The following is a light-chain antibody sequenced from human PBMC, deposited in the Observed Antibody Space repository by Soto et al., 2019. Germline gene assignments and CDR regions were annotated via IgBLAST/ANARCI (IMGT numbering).Light chain of an antibody. CDR1: QSLVHSDGNTY. V-gene: IGKV2-24*01. J-gene: IGKJ1*01. CDR3: MQATQCHWT. Sequence: DIVMTQTPLSSPDTLGQAASISCRSSQSLVHSDGNTYLRRFQQRPGQPPRLLIYKVSDRFSGVPDRIRGSGAGREFTLKISRVEAEDVGVYYGMQATQCHWTFGQGTKVEIK. CDR2: KVS.